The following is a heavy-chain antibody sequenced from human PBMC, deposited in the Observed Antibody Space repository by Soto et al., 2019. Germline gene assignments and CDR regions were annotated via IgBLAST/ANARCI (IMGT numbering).Heavy chain of an antibody. CDR2: IYYSGST. Sequence: QVQLQESGPGLVKPSQTLSLTCTVSGGSISSGDYYWSWIRQPPGKGLEWIGYIYYSGSTYYNPSLKSRVTISVDTYKTQLSLKLSSVTDEDTAVYYCAGTGTTTDAFDIWGQGTMVTVSS. CDR3: AGTGTTTDAFDI. CDR1: GGSISSGDYY. V-gene: IGHV4-30-4*01. D-gene: IGHD1-7*01. J-gene: IGHJ3*02.